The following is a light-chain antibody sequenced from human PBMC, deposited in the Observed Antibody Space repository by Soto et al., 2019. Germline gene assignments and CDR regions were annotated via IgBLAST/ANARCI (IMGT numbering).Light chain of an antibody. CDR1: SSDVGDNNY. J-gene: IGLJ1*01. CDR2: DVT. CDR3: CSYTSSSTLYV. Sequence: QSALTQPVSVSGSPGQSITISCTGTSSDVGDNNYVSWYQQHPGKAPKLMIYDVTHRPSGISNRFSGSKSGNTASLTISGRQAEDEADYYCCSYTSSSTLYVFGTGTKVTVL. V-gene: IGLV2-14*01.